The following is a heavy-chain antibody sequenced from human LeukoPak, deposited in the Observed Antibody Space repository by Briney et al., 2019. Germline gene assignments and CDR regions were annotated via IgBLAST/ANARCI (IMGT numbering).Heavy chain of an antibody. CDR2: IYYTGST. Sequence: PSETLSLTCTVSGGSISSYYWTWIRQPPGKGLEWIGYIYYTGSTNYSPSLESRVTISVDTSKNQFSLKLSSVTAADTAVYYCAREPYGSGNYYRNDAFDIWGQGTMVTVSS. CDR3: AREPYGSGNYYRNDAFDI. J-gene: IGHJ3*02. D-gene: IGHD3-10*01. V-gene: IGHV4-59*01. CDR1: GGSISSYY.